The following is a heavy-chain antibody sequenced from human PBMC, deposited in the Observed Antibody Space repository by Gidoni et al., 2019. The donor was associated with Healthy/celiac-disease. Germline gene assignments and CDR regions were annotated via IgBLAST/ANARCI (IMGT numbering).Heavy chain of an antibody. V-gene: IGHV4-38-2*01. J-gene: IGHJ4*02. Sequence: QVQLQESGPGMVKTSETLSLTCAGSGYSISSGYYWCWIRHPPGTGLAWLGSIYPSGSTYSNPSLKSRVTISVDTSKNQFSLKLSSVTAADTAVYYCARAVAGTSAYFDYWGQGTLVTVSS. CDR3: ARAVAGTSAYFDY. D-gene: IGHD6-19*01. CDR2: IYPSGST. CDR1: GYSISSGYY.